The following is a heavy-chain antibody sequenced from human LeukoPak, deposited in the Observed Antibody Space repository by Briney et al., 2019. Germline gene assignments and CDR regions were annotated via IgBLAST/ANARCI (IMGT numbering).Heavy chain of an antibody. CDR2: IYPGDSDT. J-gene: IGHJ4*02. D-gene: IGHD6-6*01. CDR1: GYSFTSYW. V-gene: IGHV5-51*01. CDR3: TRQGKYSSSYYLDY. Sequence: GESLKISCKGSGYSFTSYWIGWVRQMPGKGLDWMGIIYPGDSDTRYSPSFQGQVTISADKSISTAYLQWSSLKASDTAMYYCTRQGKYSSSYYLDYSGQGTLVTASS.